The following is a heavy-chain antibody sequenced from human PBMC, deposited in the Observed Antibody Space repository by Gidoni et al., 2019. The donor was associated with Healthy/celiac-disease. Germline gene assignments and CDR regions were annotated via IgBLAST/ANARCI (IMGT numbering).Heavy chain of an antibody. J-gene: IGHJ5*02. CDR1: GFTFSSYG. V-gene: IGHV3-33*01. CDR2: IWYDGSNK. Sequence: QVQLVESGGGVVQPGRSLRLSCAASGFTFSSYGMHLVRQAPGKGLEWVAVIWYDGSNKYYADSVKGRFTISRDNSKNTLYLQMNSLRAEDTAVYYCAREVAAAGLWFDPWGQGTLVTVSS. CDR3: AREVAAAGLWFDP. D-gene: IGHD6-13*01.